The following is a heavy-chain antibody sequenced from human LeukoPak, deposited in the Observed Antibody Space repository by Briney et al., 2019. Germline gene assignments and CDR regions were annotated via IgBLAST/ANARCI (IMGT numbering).Heavy chain of an antibody. Sequence: GGSLRLSCAAPGFTFSSYAMSWVRQAPGKGLEWVSAISGSGGSTYYADSVKGRFTISRENAKNSLYLQMNSLRAGDTAVYYCARASSGFDYWGQGTLVTVSS. V-gene: IGHV3-23*01. CDR1: GFTFSSYA. CDR3: ARASSGFDY. D-gene: IGHD2-15*01. J-gene: IGHJ4*02. CDR2: ISGSGGST.